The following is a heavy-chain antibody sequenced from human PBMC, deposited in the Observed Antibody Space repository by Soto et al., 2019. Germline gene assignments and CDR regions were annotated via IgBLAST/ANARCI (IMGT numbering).Heavy chain of an antibody. CDR1: GYTFTSYY. CDR2: INPSGGST. CDR3: ARDIAARDSGGLYYGMDV. D-gene: IGHD6-6*01. Sequence: ASVKVSCKASGYTFTSYYMHWVRQAPGQGLEWMGIINPSGGSTSYAQKFQGRVTMTRDTSTSTVYMELSSLRSEDTAVYYCARDIAARDSGGLYYGMDVWGQGTTVTVS. V-gene: IGHV1-46*01. J-gene: IGHJ6*02.